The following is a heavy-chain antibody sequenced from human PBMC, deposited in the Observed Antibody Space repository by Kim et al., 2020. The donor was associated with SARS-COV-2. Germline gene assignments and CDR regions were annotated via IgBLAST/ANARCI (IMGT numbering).Heavy chain of an antibody. V-gene: IGHV7-4-1*02. CDR1: GYTFTSYA. D-gene: IGHD6-19*01. CDR2: INTNTGNP. Sequence: ASVKVSCQASGYTFTSYAMNWVRQAPGQGLEWMGWINTNTGNPTYAQGFTGRFVFSLDTSVSTAYLQISSLKAEDTAVYYCARDGMLSGWYVFDYWGQGTLVTVSS. CDR3: ARDGMLSGWYVFDY. J-gene: IGHJ4*02.